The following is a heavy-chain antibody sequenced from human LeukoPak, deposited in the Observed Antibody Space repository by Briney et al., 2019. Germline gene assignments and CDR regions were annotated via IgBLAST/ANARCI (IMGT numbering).Heavy chain of an antibody. CDR2: IYYSGTT. D-gene: IGHD5/OR15-5a*01. V-gene: IGHV4-38-2*01. J-gene: IGHJ4*02. Sequence: SETLSLTRDVSGSSISSGYYGGWIRQPPGKGLEWIGSIYYSGTTYYNPSLKSRVTISIDTSKNQFSLKLSSVTAADTGVYYCARGRLVSTGGHFDYWGQGTLVTVSS. CDR3: ARGRLVSTGGHFDY. CDR1: GSSISSGYY.